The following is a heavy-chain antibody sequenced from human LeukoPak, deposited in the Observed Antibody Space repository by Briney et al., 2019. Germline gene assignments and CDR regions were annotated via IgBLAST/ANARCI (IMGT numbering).Heavy chain of an antibody. CDR2: ISNDGSNT. Sequence: PTGGSLRLSCAASGFTFTTYSFYWVRQAPGKGLEWVAFISNDGSNTNYADSVKGRFTISRDNFKNTLHMQMNSLRAEDTAVYYCTRNYEGLQLWGQETLVTVSS. J-gene: IGHJ4*02. CDR3: TRNYEGLQL. V-gene: IGHV3-30*03. D-gene: IGHD3-16*01. CDR1: GFTFTTYS.